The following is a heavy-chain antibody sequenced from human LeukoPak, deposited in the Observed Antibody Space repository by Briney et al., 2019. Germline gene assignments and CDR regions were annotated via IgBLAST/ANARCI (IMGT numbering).Heavy chain of an antibody. CDR3: ARPYGPGSSNWFDP. Sequence: SETLSLTCTVSGGSISSSSYYWGWIRQPPGKGLEWIGSIYYSGSTYYNPSLKSRVTISVDTSKNQFSLKLSSVTAADTAVYYCARPYGPGSSNWFDPWGQGTLVTVSS. D-gene: IGHD3-10*01. J-gene: IGHJ5*02. V-gene: IGHV4-39*01. CDR1: GGSISSSSYY. CDR2: IYYSGST.